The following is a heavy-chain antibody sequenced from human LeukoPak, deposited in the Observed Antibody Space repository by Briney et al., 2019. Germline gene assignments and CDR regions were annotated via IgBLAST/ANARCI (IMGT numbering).Heavy chain of an antibody. Sequence: GGSLRLSCAASGFTFRSYWMSWVRQAPGKGLEWVANIKQDGSEKYYVDSVKGRFTISKDNAKNSLYLQMNSLRAEDTAVYYCARDDRYSSCNWGQGTLVTVSS. J-gene: IGHJ4*02. CDR1: GFTFRSYW. CDR2: IKQDGSEK. CDR3: ARDDRYSSCN. V-gene: IGHV3-7*05. D-gene: IGHD5-12*01.